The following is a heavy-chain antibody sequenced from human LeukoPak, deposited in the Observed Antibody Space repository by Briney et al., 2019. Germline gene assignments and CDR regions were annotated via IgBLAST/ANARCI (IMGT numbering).Heavy chain of an antibody. D-gene: IGHD2-21*02. CDR3: ARDGGYCGGDCFVDV. Sequence: SETPSLTCTVSGGSISSYYWSWIRQPAGKGLEWIGRICTSGSTNYNPSLKSRVTMSVDTSKNQFSLKLSSVTAADTAVYYCARDGGYCGGDCFVDVWGKGTTVTVSS. J-gene: IGHJ6*04. CDR1: GGSISSYY. V-gene: IGHV4-4*07. CDR2: ICTSGST.